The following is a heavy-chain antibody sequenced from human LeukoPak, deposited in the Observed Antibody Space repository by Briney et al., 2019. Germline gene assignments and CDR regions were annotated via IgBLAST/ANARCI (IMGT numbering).Heavy chain of an antibody. CDR2: MNPNSGKT. V-gene: IGHV1-8*01. J-gene: IGHJ4*02. Sequence: ASVKVSCKASGYSFTTYDINWVRQAPGQGLEWMGWMNPNSGKTNFAQKFQGRVTMTRTTSISTAYMEVSSLRSEDTGVCYCARGLSPSDYWGQGTLVTVSS. CDR1: GYSFTTYD. CDR3: ARGLSPSDY.